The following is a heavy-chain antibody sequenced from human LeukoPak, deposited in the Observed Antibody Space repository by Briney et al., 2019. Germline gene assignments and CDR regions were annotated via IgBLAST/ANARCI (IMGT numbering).Heavy chain of an antibody. CDR1: GLTLTTIY. CDR3: ARIVLVRGDYRDY. D-gene: IGHD2-15*01. V-gene: IGHV1-46*01. J-gene: IGHJ4*02. CDR2: LYPGGDRA. Sequence: ASVKVSCKASGLTLTTIYMHWVRQAPGQGLEWMAVLYPGGDRAIYAQRFQGRLTLTRDTSTNTVYMEVSSLASEDTAVYYCARIVLVRGDYRDYWGQGTLVTVSS.